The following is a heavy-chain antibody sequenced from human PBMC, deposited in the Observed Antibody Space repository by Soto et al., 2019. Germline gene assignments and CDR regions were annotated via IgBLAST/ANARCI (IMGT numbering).Heavy chain of an antibody. J-gene: IGHJ6*03. CDR3: AVYKAAAALYYYYYMDV. D-gene: IGHD6-13*01. V-gene: IGHV1-8*01. CDR1: GYTFTSYD. CDR2: MNPNSGNT. Sequence: QVQLVQSGAEVKKPGASVKVSCKASGYTFTSYDINWVRQATGQGLEWMGWMNPNSGNTGYAQKFQGRVTRTRNTSISTAYMELSSLRSEDTAVYYCAVYKAAAALYYYYYMDVWGKGTTVTVSS.